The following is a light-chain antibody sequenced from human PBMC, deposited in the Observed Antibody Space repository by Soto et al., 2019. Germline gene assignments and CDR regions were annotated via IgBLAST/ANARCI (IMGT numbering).Light chain of an antibody. J-gene: IGKJ1*01. V-gene: IGKV3-15*01. CDR1: QSVGIN. CDR2: GAS. CDR3: QQYNDWPQT. Sequence: IELTQSPVTLSVSPGERATLSCRASQSVGINLAWYQQRPGQAPRLLIYGASSGATGIPARFGGSGSGTETTLTISSLQSEDFAFYCCQQYNDWPQTFGHGTKVEI.